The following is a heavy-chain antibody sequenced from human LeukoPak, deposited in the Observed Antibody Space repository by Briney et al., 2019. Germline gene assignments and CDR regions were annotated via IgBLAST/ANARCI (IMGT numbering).Heavy chain of an antibody. J-gene: IGHJ3*02. V-gene: IGHV4-34*01. Sequence: SETLSLTCAVYGGSFSGYYWSWIRQPPGKGLEWIGEINHSGSTNYNPSLKSRVTVSVDTSKNQFSLKLSSVTAADTAVYYCVPRAPFRAFDIWGQGTMVTVSS. CDR3: VPRAPFRAFDI. D-gene: IGHD3-10*01. CDR2: INHSGST. CDR1: GGSFSGYY.